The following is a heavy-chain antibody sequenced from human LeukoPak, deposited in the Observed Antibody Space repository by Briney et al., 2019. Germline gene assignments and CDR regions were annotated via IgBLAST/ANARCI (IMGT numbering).Heavy chain of an antibody. D-gene: IGHD1-1*01. CDR2: INHSGST. CDR1: GGSISSYY. V-gene: IGHV4-59*01. CDR3: ARGGAMGTYYYYMDV. Sequence: SETLSLTCTASGGSISSYYWSWIRQPPGKGLEWIGEINHSGSTNYNPSLKSRVTISVDTSKNQFSLKLSSVTAADTAVYYCARGGAMGTYYYYMDVWGKGTTVTISS. J-gene: IGHJ6*03.